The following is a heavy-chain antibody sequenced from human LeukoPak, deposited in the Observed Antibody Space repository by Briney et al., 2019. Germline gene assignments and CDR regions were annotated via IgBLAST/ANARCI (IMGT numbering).Heavy chain of an antibody. J-gene: IGHJ4*02. V-gene: IGHV4-61*01. D-gene: IGHD3-10*01. CDR3: ARSPRELGPYYFDY. Sequence: PSETLSLTCTVSGGSVSSGSYYWSWIRQPPGKGLEWIGYIYYSGSTNYNPSLKSRVTISVDTSKNQFSLKLSSVTAADTAVYYCARSPRELGPYYFDYWGQGTLVTVSS. CDR1: GGSVSSGSYY. CDR2: IYYSGST.